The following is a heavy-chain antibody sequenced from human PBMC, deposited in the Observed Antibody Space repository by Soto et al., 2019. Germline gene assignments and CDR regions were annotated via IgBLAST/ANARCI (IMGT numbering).Heavy chain of an antibody. CDR2: IWYDGSNK. Sequence: QVQLVESGGGVVQPGRSLRLSCAASGFTFSSYGMHWVRQAPGKGLEWVAVIWYDGSNKYYADSVKGRFTISRDNSKNTLYLQMNSLRAEDTAVYYCAHSSGYYVFDYWGQGTLVTVSS. CDR1: GFTFSSYG. V-gene: IGHV3-33*01. J-gene: IGHJ4*02. CDR3: AHSSGYYVFDY. D-gene: IGHD3-22*01.